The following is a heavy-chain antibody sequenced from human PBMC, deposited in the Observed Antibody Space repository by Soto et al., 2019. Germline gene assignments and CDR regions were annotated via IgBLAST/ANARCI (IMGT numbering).Heavy chain of an antibody. CDR1: GYTFAGYY. CDR2: INLNSGGT. Sequence: ASVKVSCKASGYTFAGYYMHWLRQAPGQGLEWMGWINLNSGGTNYAEKLQGWGTMTRDTSISTAYMELSSLRSADTDVYYCARLYPYYDILTGPQIYGFDVWGQGTMVTV. V-gene: IGHV1-2*04. J-gene: IGHJ3*01. CDR3: ARLYPYYDILTGPQIYGFDV. D-gene: IGHD3-9*01.